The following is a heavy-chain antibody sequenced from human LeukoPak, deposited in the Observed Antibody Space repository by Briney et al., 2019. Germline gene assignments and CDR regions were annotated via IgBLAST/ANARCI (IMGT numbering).Heavy chain of an antibody. J-gene: IGHJ3*02. D-gene: IGHD5-12*01. Sequence: SETLSLSCTVSDYSFTSDYSWGWIRQPPGKGLEWIGNIFHSGSTHYRPSLESRVIISVDTSKNQFSLKLSSATAADTAIYYCARAYGGYDSDALDIWGQGTMVVVSS. CDR2: IFHSGST. V-gene: IGHV4-38-2*02. CDR1: DYSFTSDYS. CDR3: ARAYGGYDSDALDI.